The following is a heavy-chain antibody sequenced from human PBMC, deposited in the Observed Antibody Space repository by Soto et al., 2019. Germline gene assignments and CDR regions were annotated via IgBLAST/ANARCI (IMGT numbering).Heavy chain of an antibody. V-gene: IGHV4-31*03. D-gene: IGHD6-13*01. Sequence: PSETLSLTCTVSGGSISSGGYYWSWIRQHPGKGLEWIGYIYYSGSTYYNPSLKSRVTISVDTSKNQFSLKLSSVTAADTAVYYCARDQAAAGIRNYYYGMDVWGQGTTVTVSS. CDR1: GGSISSGGYY. CDR2: IYYSGST. CDR3: ARDQAAAGIRNYYYGMDV. J-gene: IGHJ6*02.